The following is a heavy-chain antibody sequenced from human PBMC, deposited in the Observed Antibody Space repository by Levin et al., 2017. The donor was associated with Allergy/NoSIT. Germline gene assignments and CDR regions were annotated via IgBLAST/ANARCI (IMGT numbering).Heavy chain of an antibody. D-gene: IGHD2-2*01. Sequence: KVSCKGSGYSFSNFWIGWVRQMPGKGLECMGIIYPADSDTKYSPSFQGQVTISADKSINIAYLQWSSLKASDTAMYYCVRHRGPTSPPDYWGQGTLVTVSS. J-gene: IGHJ4*02. CDR2: IYPADSDT. CDR3: VRHRGPTSPPDY. CDR1: GYSFSNFW. V-gene: IGHV5-51*01.